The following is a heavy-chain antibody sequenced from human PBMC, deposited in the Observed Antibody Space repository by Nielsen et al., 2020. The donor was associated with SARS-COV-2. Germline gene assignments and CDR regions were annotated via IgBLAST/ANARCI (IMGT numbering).Heavy chain of an antibody. CDR3: ARQATIYMNEVSGMDV. CDR1: GFTFSSYD. CDR2: IGTAGDT. V-gene: IGHV3-13*01. D-gene: IGHD3-9*01. J-gene: IGHJ6*02. Sequence: GGSLRLSCAASGFTFSSYDMHWVRQATGKGLEWVSAIGTAGDTYYPGSVKGRFTISRDNFRNTLSLHMDSLRTEDTAVYFCARQATIYMNEVSGMDVWGQGTTVTVSS.